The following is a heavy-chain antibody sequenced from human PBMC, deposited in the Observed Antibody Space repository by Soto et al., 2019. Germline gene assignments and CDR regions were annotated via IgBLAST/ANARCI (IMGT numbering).Heavy chain of an antibody. D-gene: IGHD5-18*01. J-gene: IGHJ4*01. Sequence: ASVKVSCKVSGYTFTDLSIHWVRQTPAKGLEWMGGFDPGDHETVYSHNFRGRLTMTRDTSTNTAYMELSSLESEDTAVYYCATLPRETPMVTVLHVWGKRPLVTVSS. CDR2: FDPGDHET. V-gene: IGHV1-24*01. CDR3: ATLPRETPMVTVLHV. CDR1: GYTFTDLS.